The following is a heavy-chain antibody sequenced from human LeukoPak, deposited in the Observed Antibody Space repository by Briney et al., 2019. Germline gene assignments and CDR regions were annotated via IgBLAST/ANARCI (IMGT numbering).Heavy chain of an antibody. CDR2: INTNTGNP. V-gene: IGHV7-4-1*02. D-gene: IGHD3-3*01. J-gene: IGHJ4*02. CDR1: GYTFTNHA. CDR3: ARGEWLLED. Sequence: ASVKVSCKASGYTFTNHAMNWVRQAPGQGLEWMGWINTNTGNPTYAQGFTGRFVFSLDTSFSTAYLQISSLKAEDTAVYYCARGEWLLEDWGQGTLVTVSS.